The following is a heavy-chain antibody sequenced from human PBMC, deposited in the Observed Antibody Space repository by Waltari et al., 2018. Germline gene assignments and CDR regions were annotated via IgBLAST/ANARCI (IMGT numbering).Heavy chain of an antibody. V-gene: IGHV4-59*01. CDR3: ARWKADRRNFDL. CDR1: GGSISSYY. CDR2: IYYSGST. D-gene: IGHD1-1*01. Sequence: QVQLQESGPGLVKPSETLSLTCTVSGGSISSYYWSWIRQPPGKGLEWIGYIYYSGSTNYNPSLKSRVTISVDTSKNQFSLKLSSVTAADTAVYYCARWKADRRNFDLWGRGTLVTVSS. J-gene: IGHJ2*01.